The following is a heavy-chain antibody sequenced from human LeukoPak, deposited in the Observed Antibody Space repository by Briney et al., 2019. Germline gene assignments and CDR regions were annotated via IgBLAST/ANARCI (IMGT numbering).Heavy chain of an antibody. CDR3: AREGYYDSSGYLDY. D-gene: IGHD3-22*01. V-gene: IGHV4-34*09. CDR1: GGSFSGYY. Sequence: PSETLSLTCAVYGGSFSGYYWSWIRQPPGKGLEWIGYIYYSGSTYYNPSLKSRVTISVDTSKNQFSLKLSSVTAADTAVYYCAREGYYDSSGYLDYWGQGTLVTVSS. J-gene: IGHJ4*02. CDR2: IYYSGST.